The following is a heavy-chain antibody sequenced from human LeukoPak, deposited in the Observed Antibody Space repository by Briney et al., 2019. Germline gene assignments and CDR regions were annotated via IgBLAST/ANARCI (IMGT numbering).Heavy chain of an antibody. CDR1: GFTFSSYG. J-gene: IGHJ4*02. CDR3: ARDVYYDSSGYSDY. D-gene: IGHD3-22*01. CDR2: IWYDGSNK. Sequence: GGSLRLSYAASGFTFSSYGMHWVRQAPGKGLEWVAVIWYDGSNKYYADSVKGRFTISRDNSKNTLYLQMNSLRAEDTAVYYCARDVYYDSSGYSDYWGQGTLVTVSS. V-gene: IGHV3-33*01.